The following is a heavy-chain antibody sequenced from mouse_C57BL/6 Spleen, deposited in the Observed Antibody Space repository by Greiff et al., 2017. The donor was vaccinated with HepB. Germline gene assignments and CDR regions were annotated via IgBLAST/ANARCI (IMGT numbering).Heavy chain of an antibody. CDR1: GYAFTNYL. V-gene: IGHV1-54*01. Sequence: QVQLKQSGAELVRPGTSVKVSCKASGYAFTNYLIEWVKQRPGQGLEWIGVINPGSGGTNYNEKFKGKATLTADKSSSTAYMQLSSLTSEDSAVYFCVYDYDEDYAMDYWGQGTSVTVSS. J-gene: IGHJ4*01. D-gene: IGHD2-4*01. CDR2: INPGSGGT. CDR3: VYDYDEDYAMDY.